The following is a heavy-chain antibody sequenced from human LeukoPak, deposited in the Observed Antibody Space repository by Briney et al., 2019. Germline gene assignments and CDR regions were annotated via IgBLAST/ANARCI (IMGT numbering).Heavy chain of an antibody. CDR2: INHSGST. CDR3: AKKAGVREDIVVVPAATTRSRKGAFDI. D-gene: IGHD2-2*01. CDR1: GGSFSGYY. V-gene: IGHV4-34*01. J-gene: IGHJ3*02. Sequence: TSSETLSLTCAVYGGSFSGYYWSWIRQPPGKGLEWIGEINHSGSTNYNPSLKSRVTISVDTSKNQFSLKLSSVTAADTAVYYCAKKAGVREDIVVVPAATTRSRKGAFDIWGQGTMVTVSS.